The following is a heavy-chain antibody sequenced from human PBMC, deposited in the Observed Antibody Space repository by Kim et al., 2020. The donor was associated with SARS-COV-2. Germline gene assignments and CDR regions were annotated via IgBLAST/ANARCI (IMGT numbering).Heavy chain of an antibody. V-gene: IGHV3-23*01. CDR1: KFTFSSYA. J-gene: IGHJ4*02. D-gene: IGHD3-10*01. Sequence: GGSLRFSCAASKFTFSSYALTWVRQAPGKGLEWVSSISGSGTTTYYADSVKGRFTISRDNSRDTVYLQMNSLRAEDTAIYYCAKDQDYYGSGTYIDFWGQGTLVTVSS. CDR2: ISGSGTTT. CDR3: AKDQDYYGSGTYIDF.